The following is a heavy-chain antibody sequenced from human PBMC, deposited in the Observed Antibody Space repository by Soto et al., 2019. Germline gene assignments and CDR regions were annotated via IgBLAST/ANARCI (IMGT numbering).Heavy chain of an antibody. CDR3: AKESMPEHYGDTLFDY. CDR2: FCAGGRA. Sequence: VQLLESGGAFVQPGGSLRLSCAASGFSINNYAVSWVRQAPGKGLEWVSTFCAGGRAYYADSVRGRFSVARDRSQNTVDLQISVLRPEDSAVYYCAKESMPEHYGDTLFDYWGQGTRVTVSS. D-gene: IGHD4-17*01. CDR1: GFSINNYA. J-gene: IGHJ4*02. V-gene: IGHV3-23*01.